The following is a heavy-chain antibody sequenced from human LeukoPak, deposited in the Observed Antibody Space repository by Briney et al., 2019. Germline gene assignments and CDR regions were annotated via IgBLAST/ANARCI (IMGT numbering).Heavy chain of an antibody. D-gene: IGHD3-22*01. CDR2: IKKDGSEK. Sequence: GGSLRLSCVASGFTSSAFWMSWVRRPPGKGLEWVANIKKDGSEKYYVDSVKGRFTISRDNAKNSLYLQMNSLRAEDTAVYYCARDSHYDRSGHGYYFDFWGQGTLVTVSS. CDR3: ARDSHYDRSGHGYYFDF. V-gene: IGHV3-7*01. CDR1: GFTSSAFW. J-gene: IGHJ4*02.